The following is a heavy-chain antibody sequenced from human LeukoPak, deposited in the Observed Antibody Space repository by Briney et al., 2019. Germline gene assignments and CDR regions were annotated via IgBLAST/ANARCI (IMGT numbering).Heavy chain of an antibody. Sequence: GGSLRLSCAASGFTFSSYWMSWVRQAPGKGLEWVANIKQDGSEKYYVDSVKGRFTISRDNAKNSLYLQMNSLRAEDTAVYYCARELLGYCSGGSCYSGDDFDYWGQGTLVTVSS. D-gene: IGHD2-15*01. CDR2: IKQDGSEK. CDR3: ARELLGYCSGGSCYSGDDFDY. CDR1: GFTFSSYW. J-gene: IGHJ4*02. V-gene: IGHV3-7*01.